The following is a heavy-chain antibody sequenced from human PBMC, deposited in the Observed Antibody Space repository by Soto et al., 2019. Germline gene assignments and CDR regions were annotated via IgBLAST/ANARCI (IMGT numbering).Heavy chain of an antibody. CDR1: GFTFSMYS. Sequence: DVQLVESGGAVVQPGESLRLSCEVSGFTFSMYSMTWVRQAPGKGLEWVAEIPQEGGDGHYADSVKGRFTISRDNAKNSVFLQMNNLRAADTAVYYCARDQLILPAHDFFYGSDVWGQGATVTVS. J-gene: IGHJ6*02. CDR2: IPQEGGDG. CDR3: ARDQLILPAHDFFYGSDV. D-gene: IGHD2-21*02. V-gene: IGHV3-7*03.